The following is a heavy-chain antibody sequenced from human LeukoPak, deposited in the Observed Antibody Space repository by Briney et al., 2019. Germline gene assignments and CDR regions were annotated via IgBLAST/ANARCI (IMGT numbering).Heavy chain of an antibody. J-gene: IGHJ4*02. Sequence: SVKVSCKASGGTFSSYTISWVRQAPGQGLEWMGRTIPILGIANYAQKFQGRVTITADKSTSTAYMELSSLRSEDTAVYYCARHTHSSGWVFDYWGQGTLVTVSS. D-gene: IGHD6-19*01. CDR1: GGTFSSYT. CDR2: TIPILGIA. CDR3: ARHTHSSGWVFDY. V-gene: IGHV1-69*02.